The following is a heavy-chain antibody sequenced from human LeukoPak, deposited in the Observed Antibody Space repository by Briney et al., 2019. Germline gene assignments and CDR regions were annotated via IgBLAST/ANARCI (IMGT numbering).Heavy chain of an antibody. J-gene: IGHJ4*02. D-gene: IGHD4-17*01. CDR3: ARVTTVTTSFHFDY. CDR1: GGSISSGGYY. V-gene: IGHV4-30-4*01. CDR2: IYYSGST. Sequence: SETLSLTCTVSGGSISSGGYYWSWIRQPPGEGLEWIGYIYYSGSTYCHPSLKSRVTISLDTSKNQFSLKLSSVTAADTAVYYCARVTTVTTSFHFDYWGQGTLVTVSS.